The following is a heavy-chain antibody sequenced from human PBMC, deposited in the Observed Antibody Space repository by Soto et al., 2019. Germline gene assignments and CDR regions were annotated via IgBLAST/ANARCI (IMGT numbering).Heavy chain of an antibody. V-gene: IGHV1-18*01. CDR2: ISAYNGNT. D-gene: IGHD1-26*01. Sequence: QVQLVQSGAEVKKPGASVKVSCKASGYTFTSYGISWVRQAPGQGLEWMGWISAYNGNTNYAQNLQGRVIMTTDTSTTTAYMELRSLRSDDTAVYYCASSAPTGSYYVHWGQGTLVTVSS. CDR1: GYTFTSYG. CDR3: ASSAPTGSYYVH. J-gene: IGHJ4*02.